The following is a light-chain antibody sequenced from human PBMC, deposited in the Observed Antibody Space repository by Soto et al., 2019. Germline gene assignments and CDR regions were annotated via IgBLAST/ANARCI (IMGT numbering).Light chain of an antibody. V-gene: IGKV1-5*01. Sequence: DIQMTQSPSTLSASVGDRVTITCRASQSISSWLAWYQQKPGKAPKLLIYDASSLESGVPSRFSGSGSGTEFTLTISSLQPDDFATYYCQLYNSYLETFGQGTKVDIK. CDR1: QSISSW. CDR3: QLYNSYLET. CDR2: DAS. J-gene: IGKJ1*01.